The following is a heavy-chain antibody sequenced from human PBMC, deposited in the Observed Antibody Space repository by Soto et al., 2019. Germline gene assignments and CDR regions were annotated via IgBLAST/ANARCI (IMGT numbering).Heavy chain of an antibody. CDR1: GFTFSSHG. V-gene: IGHV3-30*18. CDR2: ISYDGSNK. Sequence: QVQLVESGGGVVQPGRSLRLSCAASGFTFSSHGMHWVRQAPGKGVEWVAVISYDGSNKYYADSVKGRFTISRDNSKNTLYLQMNSLSAEDTAVYYCVKERMEQYQVLPFFEYWGQGTLVTVSS. CDR3: VKERMEQYQVLPFFEY. D-gene: IGHD2-2*01. J-gene: IGHJ4*02.